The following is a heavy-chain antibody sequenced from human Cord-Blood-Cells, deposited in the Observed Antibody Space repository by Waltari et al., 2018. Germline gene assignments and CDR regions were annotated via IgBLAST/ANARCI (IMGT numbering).Heavy chain of an antibody. CDR1: GYTLTELS. CDR3: YYYYDSSGYYPEYFQH. V-gene: IGHV1-24*01. D-gene: IGHD3-22*01. J-gene: IGHJ1*01. CDR2: FDPEDGET. Sequence: QVQLVQSGAEVKKPGASVKVSCKVSGYTLTELSMHWVRQAPGKVLEWMGGFDPEDGETIYAQKFQGRVTMTEDTSTDTAYMELSSLRSEDTAVYYCYYYYDSSGYYPEYFQHWGQGTLVTVSS.